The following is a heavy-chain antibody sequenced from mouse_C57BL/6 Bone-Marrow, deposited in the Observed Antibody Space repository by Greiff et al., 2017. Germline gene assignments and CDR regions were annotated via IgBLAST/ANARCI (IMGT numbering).Heavy chain of an antibody. CDR3: ARSGNWDFDY. Sequence: VQRVESGAELVRPGTSVKMSCKASGYTFTNYWIGWAKQRPGHGLEWIGDIYPGGGYTNYNEKFKGKATLTADKSSSTAYMQFSSLTSEDSAIYYCARSGNWDFDYWGQGTTLTVSS. V-gene: IGHV1-63*01. J-gene: IGHJ2*01. CDR2: IYPGGGYT. CDR1: GYTFTNYW. D-gene: IGHD4-1*01.